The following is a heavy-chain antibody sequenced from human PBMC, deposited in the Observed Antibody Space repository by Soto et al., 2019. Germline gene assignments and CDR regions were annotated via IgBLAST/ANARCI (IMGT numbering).Heavy chain of an antibody. Sequence: SETLSLTCTVSGGSISSSSYYWGWIRQPPGKGLEWIGSIYYSGSTYYNPSLKSRVTISVDTSKNQFSLKLSSVTAADTAVYYCARLRYSSGWYPLDVWGQGTTVTVSS. CDR3: ARLRYSSGWYPLDV. CDR2: IYYSGST. J-gene: IGHJ6*02. CDR1: GGSISSSSYY. V-gene: IGHV4-39*01. D-gene: IGHD6-19*01.